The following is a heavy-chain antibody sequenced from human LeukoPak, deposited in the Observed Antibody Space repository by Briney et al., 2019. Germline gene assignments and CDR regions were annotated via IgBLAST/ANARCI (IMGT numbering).Heavy chain of an antibody. J-gene: IGHJ4*02. CDR3: AKGVTYYYGSGSYYFDC. Sequence: GGSLRLSCAASGFTFSSYAMSWVRQAPGKGLEWVSAISGSGGGTYYAGSVKGRFTISRDNSKNTLYLQMNSLRAEDTAVYYCAKGVTYYYGSGSYYFDCWGQGTLVTVSS. D-gene: IGHD3-10*01. CDR2: ISGSGGGT. V-gene: IGHV3-23*01. CDR1: GFTFSSYA.